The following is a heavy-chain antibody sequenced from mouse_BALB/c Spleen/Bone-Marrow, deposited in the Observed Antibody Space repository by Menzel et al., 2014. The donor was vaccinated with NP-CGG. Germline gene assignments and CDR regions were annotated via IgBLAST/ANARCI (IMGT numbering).Heavy chain of an antibody. CDR1: GYTFTSSW. CDR2: IHPNSGNT. V-gene: IGHV1S130*01. D-gene: IGHD4-1*01. Sequence: QVQLQQSGSVLVRPGASVKLSCKASGYTFTSSWMHWAKQRPGQGLEWIGEIHPNSGNTNYNEKFKGKATLTVDTSSSTAYVDLSSLTSEDSAVYYCARSGFDYWGQGPSGHSLL. CDR3: ARSGFDY. J-gene: IGHJ2*03.